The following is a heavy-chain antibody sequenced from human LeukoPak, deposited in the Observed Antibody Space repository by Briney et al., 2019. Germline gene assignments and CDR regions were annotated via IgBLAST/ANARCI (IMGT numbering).Heavy chain of an antibody. CDR3: ARGSYYDTLTGYYRGSFDS. D-gene: IGHD3-9*01. CDR1: GGSISTYY. J-gene: IGHJ4*02. Sequence: SETLSLTCTVSGGSISTYYWSWLRQPAEKGLEWIGRVSTSGTTQYNPSFKSRVTMSVDTSSNQFSLKLSSVTAADTAVYYCARGSYYDTLTGYYRGSFDSWGQGTLVTVSS. V-gene: IGHV4-4*07. CDR2: VSTSGTT.